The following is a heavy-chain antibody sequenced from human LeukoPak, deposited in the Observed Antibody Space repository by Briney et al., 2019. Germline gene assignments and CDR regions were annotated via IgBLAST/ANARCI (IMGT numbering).Heavy chain of an antibody. J-gene: IGHJ4*02. CDR3: AREKTVHSSGLGY. D-gene: IGHD6-19*01. V-gene: IGHV1-2*02. CDR2: INPNSGGT. Sequence: ASVKVSCKASGYTFTGYYMHWVRQAPGQGLEWMGWINPNSGGTNYAQKFQGRVTMTRDTSISTAYMELSRLRSDDTAVYYCAREKTVHSSGLGYWGQGTLVTVSS. CDR1: GYTFTGYY.